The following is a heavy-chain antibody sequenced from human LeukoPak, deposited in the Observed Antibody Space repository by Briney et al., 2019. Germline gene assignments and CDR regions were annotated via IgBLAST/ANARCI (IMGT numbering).Heavy chain of an antibody. CDR1: GYTFTSYG. J-gene: IGHJ4*02. CDR2: ISAYNGNT. CDR3: ARGRPGSVRAPTNY. V-gene: IGHV1-18*01. D-gene: IGHD1-14*01. Sequence: GASVKVFCKASGYTFTSYGISWVRQAPGQGLEWMGWISAYNGNTNYAQKLQGRVTMTTDTSTSTAYMELRSLRSDDTAVYYCARGRPGSVRAPTNYWGQGTLVTVSS.